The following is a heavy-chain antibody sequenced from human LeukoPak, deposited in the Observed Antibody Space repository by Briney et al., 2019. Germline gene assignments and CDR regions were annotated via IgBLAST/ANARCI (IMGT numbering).Heavy chain of an antibody. Sequence: GGSLRLSCAASEFTFSSYAMHWVRQAQGKALEWVAVISYDGSNKYDADAVKGRFTISMDNAKNSLYLQMNSLRAEDTAVYYCARGYLDFDYWGQGTLVTVSS. CDR1: EFTFSSYA. V-gene: IGHV3-30*04. CDR2: ISYDGSNK. D-gene: IGHD1-26*01. J-gene: IGHJ4*02. CDR3: ARGYLDFDY.